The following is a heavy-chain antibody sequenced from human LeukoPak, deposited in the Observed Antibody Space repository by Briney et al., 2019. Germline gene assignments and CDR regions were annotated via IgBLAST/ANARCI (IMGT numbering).Heavy chain of an antibody. CDR1: GVTFSDHW. CDR3: ARGATGTYWDWFDP. D-gene: IGHD1-26*01. J-gene: IGHJ5*02. Sequence: AGGSLRLSCAASGVTFSDHWMTWVRQTPGKGLEWVAHINQDGSEKHFVDSVEGRFTISRGNDNNSMSLQMNKLRVEDTAVYYCARGATGTYWDWFDPWGQGTLVTVAS. CDR2: INQDGSEK. V-gene: IGHV3-7*01.